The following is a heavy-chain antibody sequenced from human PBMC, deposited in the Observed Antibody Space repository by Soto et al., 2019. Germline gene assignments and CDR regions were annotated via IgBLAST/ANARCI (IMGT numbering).Heavy chain of an antibody. CDR1: GGSFSGYF. CDR3: ARGGSSDWQVAFDF. J-gene: IGHJ3*01. D-gene: IGHD6-19*01. V-gene: IGHV4-34*01. Sequence: SETLSLTCDVYGGSFSGYFWNWIRQSPGKGLEWIGKVKHNGRNNYNPSLKSRVTISLDMSKKQISLKLTSVTAADTAVYYCARGGSSDWQVAFDFWGQGTMVTVSS. CDR2: VKHNGRN.